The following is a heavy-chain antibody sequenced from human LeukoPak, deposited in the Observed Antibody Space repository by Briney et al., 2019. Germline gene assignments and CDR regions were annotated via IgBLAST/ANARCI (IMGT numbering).Heavy chain of an antibody. D-gene: IGHD6-19*01. V-gene: IGHV1-69*06. CDR2: IIPIFDTA. Sequence: GASVKVSCKASGFTFTSSAISWVRQAPGQGLEWMGGIIPIFDTANYAQKFQGRVTITADKSTSTAYMELSSLRSEDTAVYYCAKVLDSSGWRHSYFDYWGQGTLVTVSS. J-gene: IGHJ4*02. CDR3: AKVLDSSGWRHSYFDY. CDR1: GFTFTSSA.